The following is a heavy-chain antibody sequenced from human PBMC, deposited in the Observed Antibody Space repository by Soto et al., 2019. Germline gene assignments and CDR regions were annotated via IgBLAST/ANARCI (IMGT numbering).Heavy chain of an antibody. CDR2: IYPGDSDT. CDR3: ARHGRSIDYNKSVYYAMDV. Sequence: PGECLTTCCKGSGYTFPKYWIGWVLQMPGKGLEWMGTIYPGDSDTRYSPSFQGQVTISADKSLSTAYLQLYSLKASDTATYYCARHGRSIDYNKSVYYAMDVWGQGTTVTVSS. V-gene: IGHV5-51*01. J-gene: IGHJ6*02. D-gene: IGHD3-16*01. CDR1: GYTFPKYW.